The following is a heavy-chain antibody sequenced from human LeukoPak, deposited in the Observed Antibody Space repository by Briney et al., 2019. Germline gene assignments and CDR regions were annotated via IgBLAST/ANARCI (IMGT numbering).Heavy chain of an antibody. CDR2: ISGSGGST. CDR1: GFTFSSYS. CDR3: AKAWGLRFLEFYFDY. D-gene: IGHD3-3*01. V-gene: IGHV3-23*01. Sequence: GGSLRLSCAASGFTFSSYSMNWVRQAPGKGLEWVSAISGSGGSTYYADSVKGRFTISRDNSKNTLYLQMNSLRAEDTAVYYCAKAWGLRFLEFYFDYWGQGTLVTVSS. J-gene: IGHJ4*02.